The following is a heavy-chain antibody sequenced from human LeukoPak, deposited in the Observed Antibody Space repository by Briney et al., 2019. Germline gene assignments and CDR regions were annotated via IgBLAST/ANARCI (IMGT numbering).Heavy chain of an antibody. CDR3: ARAGYGGNSNWFDP. D-gene: IGHD4-23*01. Sequence: SETLSLTCAVYGGSFSGYYWSWIRQPPGKGLEWIGEINHSGSTNYNPSLKSRVTISVDTSKNQFSLKLSSVTAADTAVYYCARAGYGGNSNWFDPWGQGTLVTVFS. V-gene: IGHV4-34*01. CDR2: INHSGST. J-gene: IGHJ5*02. CDR1: GGSFSGYY.